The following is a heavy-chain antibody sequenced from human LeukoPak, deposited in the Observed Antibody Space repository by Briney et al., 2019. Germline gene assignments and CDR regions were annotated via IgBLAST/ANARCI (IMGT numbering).Heavy chain of an antibody. V-gene: IGHV3-33*01. CDR3: ARDSNYDFWSGYSYYFDY. J-gene: IGHJ4*02. D-gene: IGHD3-3*01. Sequence: GGSLRLSCAASGFTFSSYGMHWVCQAPGKGLEWVAVIWYDGSNKYYADSVKGRFTISRDNSKNTLYLQMNSLRAEDTAVYYCARDSNYDFWSGYSYYFDYWGQGTLVTVSS. CDR1: GFTFSSYG. CDR2: IWYDGSNK.